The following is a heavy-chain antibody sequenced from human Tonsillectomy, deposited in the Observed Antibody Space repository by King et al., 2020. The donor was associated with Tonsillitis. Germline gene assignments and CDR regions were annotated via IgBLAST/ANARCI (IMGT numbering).Heavy chain of an antibody. Sequence: QLVQSGVAVKKPGASVKVSCKASGYTFAAYGISWVRQAPGQGLEWMGWISAYNGNTNYTQKFQGRVTMTTDTSTNTAYMELRSLISDDTAVYYCARERDILTGYTLWGQGTLVTVSS. D-gene: IGHD3-9*01. CDR2: ISAYNGNT. J-gene: IGHJ4*02. CDR3: ARERDILTGYTL. V-gene: IGHV1-18*01. CDR1: GYTFAAYG.